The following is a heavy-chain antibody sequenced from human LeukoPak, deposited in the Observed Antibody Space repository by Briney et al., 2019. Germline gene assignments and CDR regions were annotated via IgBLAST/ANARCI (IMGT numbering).Heavy chain of an antibody. J-gene: IGHJ4*02. CDR3: ARTDYGSGSYYLSEFLY. Sequence: GASVKVPCKASGYTFTSYGISWVRQAPGQGLEWMGWISAYNGNTNYAQKLQGRVTMTTDTSTSTAYMELRSLRSDDTAVYYCARTDYGSGSYYLSEFLYWGQGTLVTVSS. V-gene: IGHV1-18*01. CDR1: GYTFTSYG. D-gene: IGHD3-10*01. CDR2: ISAYNGNT.